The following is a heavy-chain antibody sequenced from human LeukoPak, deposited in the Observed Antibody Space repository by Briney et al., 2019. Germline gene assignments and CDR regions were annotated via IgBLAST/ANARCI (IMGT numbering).Heavy chain of an antibody. D-gene: IGHD2-2*01. Sequence: PSQTLSLTCTVSGGSISSGGYSWSWIRQHPGKGLEWIRYIYYSGSTYYNPSLKSRVTISVDTSKNQLSLKLSSVTAADTAVYYCARVVTHCSSTSCPSYYFDYWGQGTLVTVSS. CDR2: IYYSGST. J-gene: IGHJ4*02. V-gene: IGHV4-31*03. CDR1: GGSISSGGYS. CDR3: ARVVTHCSSTSCPSYYFDY.